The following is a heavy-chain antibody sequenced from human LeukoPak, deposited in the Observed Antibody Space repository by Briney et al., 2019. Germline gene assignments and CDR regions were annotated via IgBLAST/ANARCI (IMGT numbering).Heavy chain of an antibody. V-gene: IGHV3-48*03. CDR1: GFTFSSYE. CDR2: ISSSGSTI. CDR3: ARVSGYSGYDYGEGYFDY. D-gene: IGHD5-12*01. J-gene: IGHJ4*02. Sequence: GGSLRLSCAASGFTFSSYEMNWVCQAPGKGLERVSYISSSGSTIYYADSVKGRFTISRDNGKNSLYMQMNSLRAEDTAVYYCARVSGYSGYDYGEGYFDYWGQGTLVTVSS.